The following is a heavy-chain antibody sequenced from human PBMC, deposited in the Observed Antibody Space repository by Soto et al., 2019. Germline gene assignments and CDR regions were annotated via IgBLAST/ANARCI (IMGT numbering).Heavy chain of an antibody. CDR3: ARHKYYDFWIGYLDDAFDI. J-gene: IGHJ3*02. Sequence: GGSLRLSCAASGFTFSSYAMSWVRQAPGKGLEWVSAISGSGGSTYYADSVKGRFTISRDNSNNTLYLQMNSLRAEDTAVYYCARHKYYDFWIGYLDDAFDIWGQGTMVTVSS. V-gene: IGHV3-23*01. CDR2: ISGSGGST. CDR1: GFTFSSYA. D-gene: IGHD3-3*01.